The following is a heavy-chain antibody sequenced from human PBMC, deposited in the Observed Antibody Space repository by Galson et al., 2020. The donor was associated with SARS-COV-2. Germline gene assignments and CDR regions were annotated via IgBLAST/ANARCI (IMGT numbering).Heavy chain of an antibody. CDR2: INAGNGNT. J-gene: IGHJ6*02. Sequence: ASVKVSCKASGYTFTSYAMHWVRQAPGQRLEWMGWINAGNGNTKYSQKFQGRVTITRDTSASTAYMELSSLRSEDTAVYYCARDLGRQLWLSLGRDVWGQGTTVAVSS. CDR1: GYTFTSYA. D-gene: IGHD5-18*01. V-gene: IGHV1-3*01. CDR3: ARDLGRQLWLSLGRDV.